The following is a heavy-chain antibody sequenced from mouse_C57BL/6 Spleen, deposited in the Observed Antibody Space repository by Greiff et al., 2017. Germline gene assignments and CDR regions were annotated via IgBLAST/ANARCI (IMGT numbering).Heavy chain of an antibody. D-gene: IGHD2-4*01. CDR2: IYPGGGYT. J-gene: IGHJ4*01. CDR3: AKGDYYDYDVHNIDY. CDR1: GYTFTNYW. Sequence: VQLQQSGAELVRPGTSVKMSCKASGYTFTNYWIGWAKQRPGHGLEWIGDIYPGGGYTNYNEKFKGKATLTADKSSSTAYMQFSSLTSEDSAIYYCAKGDYYDYDVHNIDYWGQGTSLTVSS. V-gene: IGHV1-63*01.